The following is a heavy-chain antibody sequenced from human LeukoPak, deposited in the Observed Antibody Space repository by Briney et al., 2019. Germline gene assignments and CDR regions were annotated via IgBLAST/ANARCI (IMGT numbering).Heavy chain of an antibody. Sequence: SQTLSLTCTVSGGSISNGDYYWSWIRQPPGKGLEWIGYIYYSGSTYYNPSLKSRVTISVDTSKNQFSLKLSSVTAADTAVYYCAGTYYDILTGYLLDYWGQGTLVTVSS. V-gene: IGHV4-30-4*01. CDR1: GGSISNGDYY. D-gene: IGHD3-9*01. CDR3: AGTYYDILTGYLLDY. CDR2: IYYSGST. J-gene: IGHJ4*02.